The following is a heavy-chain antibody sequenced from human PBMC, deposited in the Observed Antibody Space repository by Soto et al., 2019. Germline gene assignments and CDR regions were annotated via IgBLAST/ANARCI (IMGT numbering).Heavy chain of an antibody. CDR2: IGTLHDT. V-gene: IGHV3-13*01. Sequence: GGSLRLSCEASGFTFSYFDIYWVRQAAGEGLECVSGIGTLHDTYYADSVEGRFTISRDNARGSVYLQMNSLRAGDTAVYFCAXGRSKDFTSTPPPRFDPWGQGVLVTVSS. CDR1: GFTFSYFD. CDR3: AXGRSKDFTSTPPPRFDP. D-gene: IGHD2-15*01. J-gene: IGHJ5*02.